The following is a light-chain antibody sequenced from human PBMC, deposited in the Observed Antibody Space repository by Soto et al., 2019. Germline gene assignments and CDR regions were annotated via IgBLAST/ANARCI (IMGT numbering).Light chain of an antibody. CDR3: QQRSNWPPIT. J-gene: IGKJ1*01. Sequence: EIVMTQSPATLSVYPGERVTLSCRASQSVSSNLAWYQQKVGQAPRLLIYDASNRATGIPARFSGSGSGIDFTLTISSLEPEDFAVYYCQQRSNWPPITFGQGTKVDIK. CDR2: DAS. CDR1: QSVSSN. V-gene: IGKV3-11*01.